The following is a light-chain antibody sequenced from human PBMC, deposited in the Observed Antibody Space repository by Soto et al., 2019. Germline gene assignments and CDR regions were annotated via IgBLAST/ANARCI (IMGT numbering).Light chain of an antibody. J-gene: IGKJ4*01. V-gene: IGKV1-5*03. CDR2: KAS. CDR3: QQYDSYQLT. CDR1: QSISSW. Sequence: DTQMTQSPSTLSASVGDRVTITCRASQSISSWLAWYQQKPGKAPKLLIYKASTLHSGVPSSFSGRGSGTEFTLTISSLQPVDFATYYCQQYDSYQLTFGEGTKVEIK.